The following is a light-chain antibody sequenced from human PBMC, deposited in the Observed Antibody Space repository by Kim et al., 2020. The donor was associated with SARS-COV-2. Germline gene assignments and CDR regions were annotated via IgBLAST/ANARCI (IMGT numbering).Light chain of an antibody. V-gene: IGLV3-1*01. CDR2: QDS. CDR1: KLGDKY. CDR3: QAWDSGKV. Sequence: SYELTQPPSVSVSPGQTASITCSGDKLGDKYACWYQQKPGQSPVLVIYQDSKRPSGIPERFSGSNSGNTATLTISGTQAMDEADYYCQAWDSGKVFGGGTQLTVL. J-gene: IGLJ2*01.